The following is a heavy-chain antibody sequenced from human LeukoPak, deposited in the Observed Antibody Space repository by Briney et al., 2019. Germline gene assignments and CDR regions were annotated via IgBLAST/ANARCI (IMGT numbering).Heavy chain of an antibody. CDR3: ARTLVPAAPPFDP. D-gene: IGHD2-2*01. Sequence: SETLSLTCTVSGGSISSYYWSWIRQPPGKGLEWIGYIYYSGSTNYNPSLKSRVTISVDTSKNQFSLKLSSVTAADTAVYYCARTLVPAAPPFDPWGQGTLVTVSS. CDR2: IYYSGST. V-gene: IGHV4-59*01. J-gene: IGHJ5*02. CDR1: GGSISSYY.